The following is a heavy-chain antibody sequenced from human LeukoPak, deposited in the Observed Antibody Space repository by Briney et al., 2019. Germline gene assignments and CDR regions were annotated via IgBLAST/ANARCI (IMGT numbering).Heavy chain of an antibody. CDR2: ISYDGSNK. J-gene: IGHJ6*02. D-gene: IGHD4-11*01. CDR1: GFTFSSYA. V-gene: IGHV3-30-3*01. CDR3: ARDETTASNPHYYYYYGMDV. Sequence: GGSLRLSCAASGFTFSSYAMHWVRQAPGKGLEWVAVISYDGSNKYYADSVKGRFTISRDNAKNSLYLQMNSLRDEDTAVYYCARDETTASNPHYYYYYGMDVWGQGTTVTVSS.